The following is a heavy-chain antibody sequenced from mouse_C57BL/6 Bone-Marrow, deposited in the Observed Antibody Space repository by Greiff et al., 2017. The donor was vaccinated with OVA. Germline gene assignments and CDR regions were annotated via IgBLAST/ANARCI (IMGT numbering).Heavy chain of an antibody. CDR1: GFTFSSYA. CDR3: AREMVTTVVDYFDY. Sequence: EVKLMESGGGLVKPGGSLKLSCAASGFTFSSYAMSWVRQTPEKRLEWVATIGDGGSYTYYPDNVKGRFTISRDNAKNNLYLQMSHLKSEDTAMYYCAREMVTTVVDYFDYWGQGTTLTVSS. CDR2: IGDGGSYT. D-gene: IGHD1-1*01. J-gene: IGHJ2*01. V-gene: IGHV5-4*01.